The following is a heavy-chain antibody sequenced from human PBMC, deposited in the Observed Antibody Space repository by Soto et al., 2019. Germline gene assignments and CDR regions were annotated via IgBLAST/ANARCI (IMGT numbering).Heavy chain of an antibody. V-gene: IGHV3-23*01. CDR2: ISDSGSTT. CDR1: EFTFSSYA. J-gene: IGHJ4*01. CDR3: ASSIYYCFAY. D-gene: IGHD1-26*01. Sequence: GGSLRLSCAASEFTFSSYAMTWVRQAPGKGLEWVSFISDSGSTTCYADSVKGRFTISRDNSKNTLYLQMNSLRAEDTAIYYCASSIYYCFAYWGHGTLVTVSS.